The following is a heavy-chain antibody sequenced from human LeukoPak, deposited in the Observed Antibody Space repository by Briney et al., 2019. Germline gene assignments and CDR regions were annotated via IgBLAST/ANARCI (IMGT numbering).Heavy chain of an antibody. CDR2: ISWDGGST. Sequence: GGSLRLSCAASGFTFDDYNMHWVRQAPGKGLEWVSLISWDGGSTYYADSVKGRFTISRDNIKNSLYLQMNSLRTEDTALYYCAKDIVRGSGTLDYWGQGTLVTVSS. J-gene: IGHJ4*02. CDR3: AKDIVRGSGTLDY. V-gene: IGHV3-43*01. CDR1: GFTFDDYN. D-gene: IGHD3-10*01.